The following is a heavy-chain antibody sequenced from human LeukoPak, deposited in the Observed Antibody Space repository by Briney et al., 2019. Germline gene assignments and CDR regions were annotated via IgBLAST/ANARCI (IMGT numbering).Heavy chain of an antibody. J-gene: IGHJ6*03. CDR1: GGTFSSYA. CDR3: ASSELGYCSSTSCLYYYYYYMDV. V-gene: IGHV1-69*05. CDR2: IIPIFGTA. Sequence: SVKVSCKASGGTFSSYAISWVRQAPGQGLEWMGGIIPIFGTANYAQKFQGRVTITTDESTSTAYMELSSLRSEDTAVYYCASSELGYCSSTSCLYYYYYYMDVWGKGTTVTVSS. D-gene: IGHD2-2*01.